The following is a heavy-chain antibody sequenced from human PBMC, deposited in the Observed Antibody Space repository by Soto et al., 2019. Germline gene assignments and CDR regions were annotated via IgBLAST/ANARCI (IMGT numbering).Heavy chain of an antibody. Sequence: ASVKVSCKASGYTFTSYYMHWVRQAPGQGLEWMGIINPSGGSTSYAQKLQGRVTMTRDTSTSTVYMELSSLRSEDTAVYYCARAMIITMGTYYGMDVWGQGTTVTVSS. CDR1: GYTFTSYY. D-gene: IGHD3-10*01. CDR3: ARAMIITMGTYYGMDV. V-gene: IGHV1-46*01. CDR2: INPSGGST. J-gene: IGHJ6*02.